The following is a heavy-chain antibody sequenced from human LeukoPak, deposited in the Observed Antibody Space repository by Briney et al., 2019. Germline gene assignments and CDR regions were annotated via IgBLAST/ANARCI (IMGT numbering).Heavy chain of an antibody. V-gene: IGHV3-30*18. D-gene: IGHD6-6*01. CDR3: AKVGMGSSSSGY. Sequence: GGSLRLSCAASGFTFSSYDMHWVRQAPGKGLEWVAVISYDGSNKYYADSVKGRFTISRDNSKNTLYLQMNSLRAEDTAVYYCAKVGMGSSSSGYWGQGTLVTVSS. CDR1: GFTFSSYD. CDR2: ISYDGSNK. J-gene: IGHJ4*02.